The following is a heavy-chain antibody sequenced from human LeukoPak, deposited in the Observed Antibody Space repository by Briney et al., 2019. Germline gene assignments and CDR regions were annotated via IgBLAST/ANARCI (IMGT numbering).Heavy chain of an antibody. D-gene: IGHD6-6*01. CDR1: GFTFSSHS. Sequence: GGSLRPSCAASGFTFSSHSMNWVRQAPGKELEWVSSISSSSSYIYYADSVKGRFTISRDNAKNSLYLQMNSLRAEDTAVYYCAVEAAPGYYGMDVWGQGTTVTVSS. V-gene: IGHV3-21*01. CDR3: AVEAAPGYYGMDV. CDR2: ISSSSSYI. J-gene: IGHJ6*02.